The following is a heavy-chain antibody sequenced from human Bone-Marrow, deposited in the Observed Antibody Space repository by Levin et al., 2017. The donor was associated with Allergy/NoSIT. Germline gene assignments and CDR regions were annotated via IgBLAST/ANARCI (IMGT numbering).Heavy chain of an antibody. D-gene: IGHD4-17*01. CDR1: GFTFSDYY. V-gene: IGHV3-72*01. CDR3: ARVEGTTGGFDY. CDR2: IRNKPNSYTT. Sequence: GESLKISCSASGFTFSDYYMDWVRQAPGKGLEWVGRIRNKPNSYTTEYAASVRGRFTISRDDSKNTLYLHMNSLKTEDTAVYYCARVEGTTGGFDYWGQGILVTVSS. J-gene: IGHJ4*02.